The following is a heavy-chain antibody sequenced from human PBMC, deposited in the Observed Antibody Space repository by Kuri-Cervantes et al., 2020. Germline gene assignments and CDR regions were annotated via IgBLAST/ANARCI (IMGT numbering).Heavy chain of an antibody. CDR3: ARDAFVVVPAAMGSYFDY. J-gene: IGHJ4*02. D-gene: IGHD2-2*01. CDR1: GFTFSDYY. CDR2: ISSGSTI. V-gene: IGHV3-69-1*01. Sequence: GGSLRLSCAASGFTFSDYYMSWIRQAPGKGLEWVSYISSGSTIYYADSVKGRFTISRDNAKNTLYLQMNSLRAEDTAVYYCARDAFVVVPAAMGSYFDYWGQGTLVTVSS.